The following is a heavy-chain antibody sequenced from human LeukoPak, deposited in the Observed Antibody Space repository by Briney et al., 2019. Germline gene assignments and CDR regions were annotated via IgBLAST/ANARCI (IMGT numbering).Heavy chain of an antibody. CDR1: GGTFSSYA. Sequence: SVKVSCTASGGTFSSYAISWVRQAPGQGLEWMGGIIPIFGTANYAQKFQGRVTITADESTSTAYMELSSLRSEDTAVYYCARDNDSSGYLVVTFDYWGQGTLVTVSS. J-gene: IGHJ4*02. V-gene: IGHV1-69*13. CDR2: IIPIFGTA. CDR3: ARDNDSSGYLVVTFDY. D-gene: IGHD3-22*01.